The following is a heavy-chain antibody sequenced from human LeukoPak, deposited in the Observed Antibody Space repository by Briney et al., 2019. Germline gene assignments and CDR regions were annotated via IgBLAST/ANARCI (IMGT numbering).Heavy chain of an antibody. D-gene: IGHD5-12*01. CDR1: DGSMTNYY. Sequence: SETLSLTCTVSDGSMTNYYWSWIRQPAGKGLEWIGRIYSSGSTNYNPSLKSRVTISVDTSKNQFSLKLSSVTAADTAVYYCARVEDSGYDYRGRFDPWGQGTLVTVSS. V-gene: IGHV4-4*07. CDR3: ARVEDSGYDYRGRFDP. J-gene: IGHJ5*02. CDR2: IYSSGST.